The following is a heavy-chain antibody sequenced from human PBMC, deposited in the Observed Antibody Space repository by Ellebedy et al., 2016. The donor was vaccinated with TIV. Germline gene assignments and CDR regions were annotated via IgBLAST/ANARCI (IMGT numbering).Heavy chain of an antibody. Sequence: ASVKVSCKASGYTFTSYGISWVRQAPGQGLEWVGWISAYNGNTNYAQKFQGRVTMTRDTSISTAYMELSRLRSDDTAVYYCARGHHSSWFSSYDYWGQGTLVTVSS. CDR1: GYTFTSYG. V-gene: IGHV1-18*04. D-gene: IGHD6-13*01. CDR3: ARGHHSSWFSSYDY. J-gene: IGHJ4*02. CDR2: ISAYNGNT.